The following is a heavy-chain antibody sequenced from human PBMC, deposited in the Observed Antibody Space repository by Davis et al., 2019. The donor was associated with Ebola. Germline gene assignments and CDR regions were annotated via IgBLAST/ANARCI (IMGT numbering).Heavy chain of an antibody. CDR2: IYTSGST. Sequence: PSETLSLTCTVSGGSISSYYWSWIRQPAGKGLEWIGRIYTSGSTNYNPSLKSRVTMSVDTSKNQFSLKLSSVTAADTAVYYCARAARGSRPYYYYYMDVWGKGTTVTVSS. J-gene: IGHJ6*03. CDR1: GGSISSYY. CDR3: ARAARGSRPYYYYYMDV. V-gene: IGHV4-4*07.